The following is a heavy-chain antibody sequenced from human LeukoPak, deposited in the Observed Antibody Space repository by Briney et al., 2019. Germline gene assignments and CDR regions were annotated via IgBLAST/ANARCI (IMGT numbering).Heavy chain of an antibody. Sequence: SETLSLTCAVSGGSINNNHWWSWVRQPPENGLEWIGEIYHSGTTIYSPSLKSRVTISMDKSNNQFSLKLTSVTAADTAIYYCARTYYYHSGNFRRYFDYWGQGSLVTVSS. D-gene: IGHD3-10*01. CDR1: GGSINNNHW. CDR2: IYHSGTT. V-gene: IGHV4-4*02. J-gene: IGHJ4*02. CDR3: ARTYYYHSGNFRRYFDY.